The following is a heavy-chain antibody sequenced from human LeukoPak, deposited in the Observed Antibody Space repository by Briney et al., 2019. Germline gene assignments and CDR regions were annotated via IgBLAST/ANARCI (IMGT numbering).Heavy chain of an antibody. Sequence: PGGSLRLSCAASGFTFSSYWMSWVRQAPGKGLEWVANIKQDGSEKYYVDSVKGRFTISRDNAKNSLYLQMNSLRAEDTAVYYCARDRGAIFGVVITYYYYYGMDVWGQGATVTVSS. CDR2: IKQDGSEK. CDR1: GFTFSSYW. D-gene: IGHD3-3*01. J-gene: IGHJ6*02. V-gene: IGHV3-7*01. CDR3: ARDRGAIFGVVITYYYYYGMDV.